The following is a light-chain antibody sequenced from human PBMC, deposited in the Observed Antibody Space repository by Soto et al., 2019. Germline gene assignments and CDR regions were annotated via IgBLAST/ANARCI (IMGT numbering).Light chain of an antibody. CDR1: QSVSSY. J-gene: IGKJ2*01. Sequence: EIVLTQSPATLSLSPGERATLSCRASQSVSSYLAWYQQKPGQAPRLLIYDASNRATGIPARFSGSGSATEFTLTISSLVAEDFAVYYCQQRSNWPPYTFGQGTKLEIK. CDR3: QQRSNWPPYT. CDR2: DAS. V-gene: IGKV3-11*01.